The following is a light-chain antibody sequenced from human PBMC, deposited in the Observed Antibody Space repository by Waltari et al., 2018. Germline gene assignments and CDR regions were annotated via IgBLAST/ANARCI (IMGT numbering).Light chain of an antibody. Sequence: QSVLTQPPSASGTPGQRVTIPCSGSSSNIGSNTVNWSQQPPGTAPKLLIYSNNQRPSGVPDRFSGSKSGTSASLAISGLQSEDEADYYCAAWDDSLNGVVFGGGTKLTVL. V-gene: IGLV1-44*01. CDR1: SSNIGSNT. J-gene: IGLJ2*01. CDR3: AAWDDSLNGVV. CDR2: SNN.